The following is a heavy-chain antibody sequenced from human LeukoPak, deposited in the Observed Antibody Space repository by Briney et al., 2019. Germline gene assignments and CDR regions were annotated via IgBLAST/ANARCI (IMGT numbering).Heavy chain of an antibody. CDR1: GFSFSNYG. V-gene: IGHV3-74*01. CDR3: ARDYNWNPPDY. D-gene: IGHD1-1*01. CDR2: INSDGSIT. J-gene: IGHJ4*02. Sequence: GGSLRLSCAASGFSFSNYGMHWVRQAPGKGLVWVSRINSDGSITSYADSVRGRFTISRDNAKNTLYLQMNSLRVEDTAVYYCARDYNWNPPDYWGQGTLVTVSS.